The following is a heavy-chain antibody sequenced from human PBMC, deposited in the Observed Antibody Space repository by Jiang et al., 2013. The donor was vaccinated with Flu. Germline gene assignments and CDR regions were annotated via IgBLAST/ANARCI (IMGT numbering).Heavy chain of an antibody. Sequence: YYRSKWYNDYAVSVKSRITINPDTSKNQFSLQLNSVTPEDTAVYYCARSRNTGQWLAPVGYFDYWGQGTLVTVSS. CDR2: YYRSKWYN. J-gene: IGHJ4*02. V-gene: IGHV6-1*01. D-gene: IGHD6-19*01. CDR3: ARSRNTGQWLAPVGYFDY.